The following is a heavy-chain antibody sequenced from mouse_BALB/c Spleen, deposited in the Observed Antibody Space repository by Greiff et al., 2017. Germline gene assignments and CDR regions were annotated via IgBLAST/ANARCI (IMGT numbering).Heavy chain of an antibody. Sequence: EVKLVESGAELVKPGASVKLSCTASGFNIKDTYMHWVKQRPEQGLEWIGRIDPANGNTKYDPKFQGKATITADTSSNTAYLQLSSLTSEDTAVYYCARWDYYGSSPDYWGQGTTLTVSS. V-gene: IGHV14-3*02. CDR1: GFNIKDTY. J-gene: IGHJ2*01. CDR3: ARWDYYGSSPDY. CDR2: IDPANGNT. D-gene: IGHD1-1*01.